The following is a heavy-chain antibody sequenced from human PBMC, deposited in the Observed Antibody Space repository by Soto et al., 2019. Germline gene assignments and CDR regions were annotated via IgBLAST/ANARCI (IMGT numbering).Heavy chain of an antibody. Sequence: SETLSLTCAVNGGSFSCFYWSWIRQPPGKGLEWIGEFNHGGSTSYNPSLKSRVAISVDTSKNQFSLKLSSVTVADTAVYFCARKQAGYFYGIDYWGQGTLVTVSS. V-gene: IGHV4-34*01. D-gene: IGHD3-10*01. J-gene: IGHJ4*02. CDR3: ARKQAGYFYGIDY. CDR2: FNHGGST. CDR1: GGSFSCFY.